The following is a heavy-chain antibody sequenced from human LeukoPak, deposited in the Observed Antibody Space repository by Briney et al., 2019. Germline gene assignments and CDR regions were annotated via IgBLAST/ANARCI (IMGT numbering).Heavy chain of an antibody. CDR1: GFTFSSYA. J-gene: IGHJ4*02. V-gene: IGHV3-30-3*01. Sequence: GGSLRLSCAASGFTFSSYAMHWVRQAPGKGQEWVAVISYDGSNKYYADSVKGRFTISRDNSKNTLYLQMNSLRAEDTAVYYCARGTYYFDYWGQGTLVTVSS. CDR2: ISYDGSNK. CDR3: ARGTYYFDY.